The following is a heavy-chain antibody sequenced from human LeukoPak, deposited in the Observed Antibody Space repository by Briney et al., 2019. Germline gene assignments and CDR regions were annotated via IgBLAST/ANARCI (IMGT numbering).Heavy chain of an antibody. CDR3: AKSGAGYSSGYPNY. Sequence: GGSLRLSCAASGSTFSSYAMSWVRQAPGKGLEWVSGISGSGGSTNYADSAKGRFTISRDNSKNTLYLQMNSLRAEDTAVYYCAKSGAGYSSGYPNYWGQGTLVTVSS. CDR2: ISGSGGST. D-gene: IGHD6-25*01. V-gene: IGHV3-23*01. J-gene: IGHJ4*02. CDR1: GSTFSSYA.